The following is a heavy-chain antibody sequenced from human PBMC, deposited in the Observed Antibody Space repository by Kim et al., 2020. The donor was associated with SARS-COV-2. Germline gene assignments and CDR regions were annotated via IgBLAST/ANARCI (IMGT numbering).Heavy chain of an antibody. CDR3: ARDGADDAFDI. CDR1: GFTFSSYG. CDR2: ISYDGSNK. Sequence: GGSLRLSCAASGFTFSSYGMHWVRQAPGKGLEWVAVISYDGSNKYYADSVKGRFTISRDNSKNTLYLQMNSLRAEDTAVYYCARDGADDAFDIWGQGTM. V-gene: IGHV3-33*05. D-gene: IGHD3-10*01. J-gene: IGHJ3*02.